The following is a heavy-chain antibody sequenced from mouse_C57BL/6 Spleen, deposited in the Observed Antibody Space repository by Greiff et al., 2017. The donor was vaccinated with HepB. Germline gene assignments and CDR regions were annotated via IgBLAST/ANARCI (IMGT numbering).Heavy chain of an antibody. J-gene: IGHJ3*01. CDR2: INPGSGGT. V-gene: IGHV1-54*01. CDR1: GYAFTNYL. CDR3: ARWDYSNPWFAY. D-gene: IGHD2-5*01. Sequence: VQLQQSGAELVRPGTSVKVSCKASGYAFTNYLIEWVKQRPGQGLEWIGVINPGSGGTNYNEKFKGKATLTADKSSSTAYMQLSSLTSEDSAVYFCARWDYSNPWFAYWGQGTLVTVSA.